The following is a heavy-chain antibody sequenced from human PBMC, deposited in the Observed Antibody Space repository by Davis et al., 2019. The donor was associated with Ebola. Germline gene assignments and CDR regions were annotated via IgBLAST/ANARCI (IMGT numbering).Heavy chain of an antibody. CDR3: ARLSITMVRGVRNYYYYGMDV. J-gene: IGHJ6*02. CDR2: IYHSGST. V-gene: IGHV4-34*01. Sequence: SETLSLTCAVYGGSFSGYYWSWIRQPPGKGLEWIGEIYHSGSTNYNPSLKSRVTISVDTSKNQFSLKLSSVTAADTAVYYCARLSITMVRGVRNYYYYGMDVWGQGTTVTVSS. D-gene: IGHD3-10*01. CDR1: GGSFSGYY.